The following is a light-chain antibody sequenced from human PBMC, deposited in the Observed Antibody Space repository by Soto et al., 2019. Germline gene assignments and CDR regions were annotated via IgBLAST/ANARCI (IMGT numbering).Light chain of an antibody. Sequence: DIQMTQSPSTLSASVGDRVSITCRASQSIGDWLAWYQQKPGKAPKLLIYKASNLQSGVPSRFSGSGSGTDFTLTISRLQPDDFATDYCQHYDSYSPTWTFGQGTKVDIK. CDR2: KAS. V-gene: IGKV1-5*03. J-gene: IGKJ1*01. CDR1: QSIGDW. CDR3: QHYDSYSPTWT.